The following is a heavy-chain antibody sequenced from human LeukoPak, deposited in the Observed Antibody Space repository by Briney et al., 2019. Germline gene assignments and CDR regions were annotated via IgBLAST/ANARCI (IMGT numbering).Heavy chain of an antibody. CDR2: IVVGSGNT. D-gene: IGHD6-13*01. Sequence: SVNVSCTASGFTFTSSAVQWVRQARGQRLEWIGWIVVGSGNTNYAQKFQERVTITRDMSTSTAYMELSSLRSEDTAVYYCAAILRGVAAASHLSGFDYWGQGTLVTVSS. CDR1: GFTFTSSA. J-gene: IGHJ4*02. CDR3: AAILRGVAAASHLSGFDY. V-gene: IGHV1-58*01.